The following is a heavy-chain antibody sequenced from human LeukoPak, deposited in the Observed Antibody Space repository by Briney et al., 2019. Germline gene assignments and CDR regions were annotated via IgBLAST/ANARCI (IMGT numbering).Heavy chain of an antibody. CDR3: ARTDPLSGYGQAFDI. Sequence: ASVKVSCKASGYTFTGYYMHCVRQAPGQGLEWMGWINPNSGGTNYAQKFQGRVTMTRDTSISTAYMELSRLRSDDTAVYYCARTDPLSGYGQAFDIWGQGTMVTVSS. CDR2: INPNSGGT. D-gene: IGHD6-25*01. V-gene: IGHV1-2*02. CDR1: GYTFTGYY. J-gene: IGHJ3*02.